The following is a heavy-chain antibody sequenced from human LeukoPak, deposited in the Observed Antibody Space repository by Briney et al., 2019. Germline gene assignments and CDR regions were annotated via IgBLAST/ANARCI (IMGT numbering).Heavy chain of an antibody. V-gene: IGHV4-31*03. CDR3: ARVRDDFFFDF. Sequence: SETLSLTCTVSGDSISRSGFYWSWIRQHPGTGLEWIAYIHYIGNTYYNPSLEGRDTMSVDTSSNQFSLNVASVTAADTAFYYCARVRDDFFFDFWGQGLLVTVSS. CDR1: GDSISRSGFY. J-gene: IGHJ4*02. CDR2: IHYIGNT. D-gene: IGHD3-3*01.